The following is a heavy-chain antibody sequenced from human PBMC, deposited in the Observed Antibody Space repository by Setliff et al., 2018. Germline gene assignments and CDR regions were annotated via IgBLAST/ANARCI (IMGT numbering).Heavy chain of an antibody. CDR1: GGSISSGSNY. CDR2: IDPSGNT. CDR3: ARSLGSGSYYNSRPFYSDY. D-gene: IGHD3-10*01. V-gene: IGHV4-61*09. Sequence: KTSETLSLTCTVSGGSISSGSNYWSWIRQPAGRGLEWIGHIDPSGNTNYHPSLKSRVTISGDTSNNQFSLKLTSVTAADTAVYFCARSLGSGSYYNSRPFYSDYWGQGTLVTVSS. J-gene: IGHJ4*02.